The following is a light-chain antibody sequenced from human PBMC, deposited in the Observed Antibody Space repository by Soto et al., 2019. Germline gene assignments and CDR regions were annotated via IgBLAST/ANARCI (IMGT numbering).Light chain of an antibody. CDR3: QQYDKRPPFT. Sequence: DIQMTQSPSSLSASVGDRVTITCQASQDISNYLNWYQQKPGKAPKLLIYDASNLETGVPSRFSGSGSGTDCPFTISSLQPEDIATYYCQQYDKRPPFTFGPGTKVDIK. CDR2: DAS. V-gene: IGKV1-33*01. J-gene: IGKJ3*01. CDR1: QDISNY.